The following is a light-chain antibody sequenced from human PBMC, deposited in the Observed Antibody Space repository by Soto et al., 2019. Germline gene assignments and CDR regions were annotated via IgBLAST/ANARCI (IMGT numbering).Light chain of an antibody. CDR3: TSSTTGSLYV. V-gene: IGLV2-14*01. CDR2: KVT. Sequence: QSAPTQAASVAGSPGPSVTIPCTGTSSQVGGSAYVSWHQQFPCNVPRLLIYKVTYRPSGVSYRFSGSKSGNTASLTISGLQAEDEADYFCTSSTTGSLYVFGTGTKVTGL. J-gene: IGLJ1*01. CDR1: SSQVGGSAY.